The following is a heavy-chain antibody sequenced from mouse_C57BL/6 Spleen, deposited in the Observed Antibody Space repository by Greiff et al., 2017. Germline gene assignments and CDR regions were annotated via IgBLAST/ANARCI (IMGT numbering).Heavy chain of an antibody. CDR3: ARGYSGYFDV. J-gene: IGHJ1*03. V-gene: IGHV1-82*01. CDR1: GYAFSSSW. D-gene: IGHD2-3*01. CDR2: IYPGDGDT. Sequence: QVQLQQSGPELVKPGASVKISCKASGYAFSSSWMTWVKQRPGKGLEWIGRIYPGDGDTNYNVKFKGKATLTADKSSSNAYMQLSSLTSEDAAVYFYARGYSGYFDVWGTGTTVTVSS.